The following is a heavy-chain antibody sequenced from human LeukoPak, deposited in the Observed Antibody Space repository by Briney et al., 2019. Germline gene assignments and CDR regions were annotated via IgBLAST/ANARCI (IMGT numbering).Heavy chain of an antibody. D-gene: IGHD3-10*01. CDR3: ARGNGSGSYHFPFDP. V-gene: IGHV4-59*01. Sequence: SETLSLTCTVSGGSISSYYWSWIRQPPGKGLEWIGYIYYSGSTNYNPSLKSRVTISVDTSKNQFSLKLSSVTAADTAVYYCARGNGSGSYHFPFDPWGQGTLVTVSS. CDR1: GGSISSYY. J-gene: IGHJ5*02. CDR2: IYYSGST.